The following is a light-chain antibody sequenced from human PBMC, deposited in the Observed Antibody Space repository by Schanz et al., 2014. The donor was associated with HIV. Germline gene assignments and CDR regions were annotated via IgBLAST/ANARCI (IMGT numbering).Light chain of an antibody. J-gene: IGLJ1*01. V-gene: IGLV2-8*01. Sequence: QSALPQPASVSGAPGQSITVSCTGTSSDVGSYNLLSQYQQDPGKAPKLIIYEVSKRPSGVPDRFSGSKSGSTASLTVSGLQAEDEADYYCSSYAGSNNRVFGTGTKVTVL. CDR2: EVS. CDR3: SSYAGSNNRV. CDR1: SSDVGSYNL.